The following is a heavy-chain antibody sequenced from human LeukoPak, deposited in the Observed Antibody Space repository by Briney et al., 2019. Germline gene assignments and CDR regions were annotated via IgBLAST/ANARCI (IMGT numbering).Heavy chain of an antibody. CDR1: GGSISSYF. CDR3: ARDRITMVRGVPRYYNGMDV. D-gene: IGHD3-10*01. V-gene: IGHV4-59*01. CDR2: MYYSGST. J-gene: IGHJ6*02. Sequence: SETLSLTCTVSGGSISSYFWSWIRQPPGKGLEWIVYMYYSGSTNYNPSLKSRVTMSVDTSKNQFSLKLSSVTAADTAVYYCARDRITMVRGVPRYYNGMDVWGQGTTVTVSS.